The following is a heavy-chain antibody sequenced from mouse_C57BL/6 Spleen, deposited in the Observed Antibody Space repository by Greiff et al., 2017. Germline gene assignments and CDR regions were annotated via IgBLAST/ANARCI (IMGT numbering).Heavy chain of an antibody. Sequence: QVQLKQPGAELVKPGASVKLSCKASGYTFTSYWMHWVKQRPGQGLEWIGMIHPNSGSTNYNEKFKSKATLTVDKSSSTAYMQLSSLTSEDSAVYYCARYGSYYSNYEEGYYAMDYWGQGTSVTVSS. J-gene: IGHJ4*01. V-gene: IGHV1-64*01. D-gene: IGHD2-5*01. CDR1: GYTFTSYW. CDR2: IHPNSGST. CDR3: ARYGSYYSNYEEGYYAMDY.